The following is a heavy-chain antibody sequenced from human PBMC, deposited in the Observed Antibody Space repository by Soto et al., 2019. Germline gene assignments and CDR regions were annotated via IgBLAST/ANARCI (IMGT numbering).Heavy chain of an antibody. J-gene: IGHJ4*02. V-gene: IGHV4-30-4*01. CDR2: IYYSGST. Sequence: LSLTCTVSGGSISSGDYYWSWIRQPPGKGLEWIGYIYYSGSTYYNPSLKSRVTISVDTSKNQFSLKLSSVTAADTAVYYCATTGTVAGKLGYWGQGXLVTVYS. CDR3: ATTGTVAGKLGY. D-gene: IGHD6-19*01. CDR1: GGSISSGDYY.